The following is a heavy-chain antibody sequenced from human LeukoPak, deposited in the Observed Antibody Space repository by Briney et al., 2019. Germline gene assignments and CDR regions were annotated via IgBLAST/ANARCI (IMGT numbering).Heavy chain of an antibody. J-gene: IGHJ4*02. V-gene: IGHV3-48*03. CDR1: GFTFSSYE. Sequence: GGSLRLSCVASGFTFSSYEMNWVRQAPGKGLEWFSYISSSGGTIYYADSVKGRFTISRDNAKNSLYLQMSSLRAEDTAVYYCARVARLVSSGWYEDYWGQGTLVTVSS. D-gene: IGHD6-19*01. CDR3: ARVARLVSSGWYEDY. CDR2: ISSSGGTI.